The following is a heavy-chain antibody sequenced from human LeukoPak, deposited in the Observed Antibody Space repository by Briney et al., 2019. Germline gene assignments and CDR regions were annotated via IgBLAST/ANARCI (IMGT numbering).Heavy chain of an antibody. D-gene: IGHD1-1*01. CDR2: ISSNSYHI. Sequence: PGGSLRLSCAASGFTFDDYAMHWVRQAPGKGLEWVSSISSNSYHIFYADSVKGRFTISRDNAKNSLYLQMDSLRAEDTAVYYCTRDLASQPDYWGQGGLVIVSS. CDR1: GFTFDDYA. CDR3: TRDLASQPDY. V-gene: IGHV3-21*01. J-gene: IGHJ4*02.